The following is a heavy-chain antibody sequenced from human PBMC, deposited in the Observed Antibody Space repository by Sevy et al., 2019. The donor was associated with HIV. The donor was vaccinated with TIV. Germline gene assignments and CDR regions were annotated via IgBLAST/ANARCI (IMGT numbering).Heavy chain of an antibody. CDR1: GFTFSSYG. Sequence: GGSLRLSCAASGFTFSSYGMHWVRQAPGKGLEWVAVISYDGSNKYYADSVKGRFTISRDNSKNTLYLQMNSLRAEDTAVYYCAKGYDSYRGHFDYWGQGTLVTVSS. D-gene: IGHD3-10*01. V-gene: IGHV3-30*18. CDR2: ISYDGSNK. CDR3: AKGYDSYRGHFDY. J-gene: IGHJ4*02.